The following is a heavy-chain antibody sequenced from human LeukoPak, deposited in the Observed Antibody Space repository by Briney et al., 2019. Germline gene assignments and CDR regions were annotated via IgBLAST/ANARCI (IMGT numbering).Heavy chain of an antibody. CDR2: ISGSGGST. Sequence: GGSLRLSCAASGFTFSSYAMSWVRQAPGKGLEWVSAISGSGGSTYYADSVKGRFTISRDNSKNTLYLQMNSLRAEDTAVYYCARPLGSGYDSFDYWGQGTLVTVSS. D-gene: IGHD5-12*01. CDR1: GFTFSSYA. V-gene: IGHV3-23*01. J-gene: IGHJ4*02. CDR3: ARPLGSGYDSFDY.